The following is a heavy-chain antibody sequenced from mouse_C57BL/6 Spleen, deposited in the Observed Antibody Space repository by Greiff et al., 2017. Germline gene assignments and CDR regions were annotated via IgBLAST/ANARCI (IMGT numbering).Heavy chain of an antibody. CDR2: IWSGGST. V-gene: IGHV2-2*01. CDR3: ARLDDYAMDY. J-gene: IGHJ4*01. CDR1: GFSLTSYG. Sequence: VQLQQSGPGLVQPSQSLSITCTVSGFSLTSYGVHWVRQSPGKGLEWLGVIWSGGSTDYNAAFISRLSISKDNSKSQVFFKMNSLQADDTAIYYCARLDDYAMDYWGQGTSVTVSS.